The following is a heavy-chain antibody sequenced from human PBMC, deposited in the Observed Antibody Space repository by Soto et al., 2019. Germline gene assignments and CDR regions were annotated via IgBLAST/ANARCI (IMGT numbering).Heavy chain of an antibody. CDR3: ARDPWFGARDAFDI. CDR2: TYYRSKWYN. V-gene: IGHV6-1*01. Sequence: SQTVSLTCAISGDSVSSNSAAWNWIRQSPSRGLEWLGRTYYRSKWYNDYAVSVKSLITINPDTSKNQFSLQLNSVTPEDTAVYYCARDPWFGARDAFDIWGEGKLDTVS. D-gene: IGHD3-10*01. CDR1: GDSVSSNSAA. J-gene: IGHJ3*02.